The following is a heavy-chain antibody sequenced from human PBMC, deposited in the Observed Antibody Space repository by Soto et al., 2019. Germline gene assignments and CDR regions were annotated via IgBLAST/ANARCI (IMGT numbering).Heavy chain of an antibody. CDR3: ARGGSTHYYYGLDV. CDR1: GGSISGFF. D-gene: IGHD1-1*01. Sequence: SETLSLTCTVSGGSISGFFWTWVRQPPGMPLEGLGHVSASGSTAYNPSLRSRLSLSLDVSKNRFSLELTSVTAADTATYFCARGGSTHYYYGLDVWGQGTTVTVSS. J-gene: IGHJ6*02. CDR2: VSASGST. V-gene: IGHV4-4*07.